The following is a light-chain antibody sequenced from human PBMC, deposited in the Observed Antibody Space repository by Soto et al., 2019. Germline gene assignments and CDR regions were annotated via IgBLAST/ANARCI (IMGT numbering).Light chain of an antibody. CDR3: QSYDTRLTVSYV. V-gene: IGLV1-40*01. CDR2: GNN. CDR1: SSDIGAGYD. J-gene: IGLJ1*01. Sequence: QSVLTHPPAVSGAPGQRVTISCTGSSSDIGAGYDVHWYQQLPGTAPKLLIYGNNNRPSGVPDRFSGSKSGTSASLAITGLQAEDEACYYCQSYDTRLTVSYVFGTGTKVTVL.